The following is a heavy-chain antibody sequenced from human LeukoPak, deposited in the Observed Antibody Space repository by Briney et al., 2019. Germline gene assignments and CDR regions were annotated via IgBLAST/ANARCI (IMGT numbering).Heavy chain of an antibody. CDR1: GGSISSHY. CDR3: ARMATVYFDY. CDR2: IYYSGST. D-gene: IGHD5-24*01. J-gene: IGHJ4*02. Sequence: SETLSLTCTVSGGSISSHYWSWIRQPPGKGLEWIGYIYYSGSTNYNPSLKSRVIISVDTSKNQFSLKLSSVTAADTAVYYCARMATVYFDYWGQGTLVTVSS. V-gene: IGHV4-59*08.